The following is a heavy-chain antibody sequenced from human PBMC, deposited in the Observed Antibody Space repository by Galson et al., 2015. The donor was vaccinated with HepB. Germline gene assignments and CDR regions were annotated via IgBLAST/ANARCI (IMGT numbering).Heavy chain of an antibody. V-gene: IGHV4-34*01. CDR1: GGSFSGYY. Sequence: LSLTCAVYGGSFSGYYWSWIRQPPGKGLEWIGEINHSGSTNYNPSLKSRVTISVDTSKNQFPLKLSSVTAADTAVYYCARGLRVVIIFIRNWFDPWGQGTLVTVSS. J-gene: IGHJ5*02. CDR3: ARGLRVVIIFIRNWFDP. CDR2: INHSGST. D-gene: IGHD3-3*01.